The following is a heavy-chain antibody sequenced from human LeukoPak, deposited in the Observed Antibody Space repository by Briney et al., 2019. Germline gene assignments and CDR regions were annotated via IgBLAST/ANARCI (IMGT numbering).Heavy chain of an antibody. CDR2: IRSKAYGGTT. CDR1: VFTLGDYA. D-gene: IGHD2-21*02. J-gene: IGHJ3*02. Sequence: GRAPRLSCTASVFTLGDYAMSWVREAPGKRLEWGGFIRSKAYGGTTEYAASVKGRFTISRDDSKSIAYLQMNSLKTEDTAVYYCTRSRIVVVTAVPDAFDIWGHGTMVTVSS. V-gene: IGHV3-49*04. CDR3: TRSRIVVVTAVPDAFDI.